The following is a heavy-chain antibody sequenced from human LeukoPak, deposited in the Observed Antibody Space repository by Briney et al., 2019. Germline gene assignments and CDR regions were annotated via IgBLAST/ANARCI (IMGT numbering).Heavy chain of an antibody. Sequence: SETLSLTCIVSGSSITTYYWSWIRQPPGKGLEWIGYISYRGSTNYNPSLNNRVTISLDTSKNQFSLQVTSVTAADTAVYYCARGERPGPDYWGPGILVTVSS. CDR3: ARGERPGPDY. D-gene: IGHD2-8*02. J-gene: IGHJ4*02. V-gene: IGHV4-59*01. CDR1: GSSITTYY. CDR2: ISYRGST.